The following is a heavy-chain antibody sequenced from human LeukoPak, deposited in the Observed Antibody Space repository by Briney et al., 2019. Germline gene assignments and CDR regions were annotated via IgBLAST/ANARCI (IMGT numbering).Heavy chain of an antibody. CDR3: ARGRASAFDV. J-gene: IGHJ3*01. CDR2: TYYTSKWNT. D-gene: IGHD6-25*01. CDR1: GVSVSTSGVA. V-gene: IGHV6-1*01. Sequence: PSQTLSLTCAISGVSVSTSGVAWNWVRQSPSRGLEWLGRTYYTSKWNTDYAVSVKSRIVVNPDTSKNQFSLQLNSVTSEDTAVYYCARGRASAFDVWGQGTMVTVSS.